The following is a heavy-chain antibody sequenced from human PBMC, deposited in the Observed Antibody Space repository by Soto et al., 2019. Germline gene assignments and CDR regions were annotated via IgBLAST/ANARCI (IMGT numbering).Heavy chain of an antibody. D-gene: IGHD5-18*01. CDR3: AKDEWGGYSYGYDYYYYYGMDV. CDR1: GFTSSSYA. V-gene: IGHV3-23*01. Sequence: EVQLLESGGGLVQPGGSLRLSCAASGFTSSSYAMSWVRQAPGKGLEWVSAISGSGGSTYYADSVKGRFTISRDNSKNTRYLQMNSLRAEDTAVYYCAKDEWGGYSYGYDYYYYYGMDVWGQGTTVTVSS. J-gene: IGHJ6*02. CDR2: ISGSGGST.